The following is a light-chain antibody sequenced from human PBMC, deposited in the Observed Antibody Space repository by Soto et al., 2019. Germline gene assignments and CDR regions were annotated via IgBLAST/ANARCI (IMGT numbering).Light chain of an antibody. Sequence: DVQMTQSPSSLSASVGDRVTITCRASQNIDIYLNWYQQKPGRPATLLIYTTSRLQSGVPTRFSGSGSGTDFTLTISNLQPEDFATYSCHQSYITPPAFGQGTKVDMK. CDR2: TTS. CDR3: HQSYITPPA. V-gene: IGKV1-39*01. CDR1: QNIDIY. J-gene: IGKJ2*01.